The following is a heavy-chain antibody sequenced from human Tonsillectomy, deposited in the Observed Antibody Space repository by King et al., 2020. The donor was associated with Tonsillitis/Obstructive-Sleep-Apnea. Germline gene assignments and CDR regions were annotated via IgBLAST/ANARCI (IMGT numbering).Heavy chain of an antibody. Sequence: AQLVQSGAEMKKAGESLKLSCKGSGYRFANYWIVWVRQKPGKGLEWMGVIRPRDSDSKYRPSFQGQVTVSADKSISTAYLQWSSLKVSDSATYYCARLSNVDFWALTFDYWGQGTQVTVSS. CDR1: GYRFANYW. J-gene: IGHJ4*02. V-gene: IGHV5-51*01. CDR3: ARLSNVDFWALTFDY. D-gene: IGHD3/OR15-3a*01. CDR2: IRPRDSDS.